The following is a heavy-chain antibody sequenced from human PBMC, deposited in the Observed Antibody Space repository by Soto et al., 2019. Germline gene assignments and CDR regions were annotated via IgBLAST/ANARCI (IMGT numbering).Heavy chain of an antibody. CDR1: GFTFSSYS. J-gene: IGHJ6*02. V-gene: IGHV3-21*01. D-gene: IGHD6-19*01. Sequence: GGSLRLSCAASGFTFSSYSMNWVRQAPGKGLEWVSSISSSSSYIYYADSVKGRFTISRDNAKNSLYLQMNSLRAEDTAVYYCARENSSGWHYYGMDVWGQGTTVTVSS. CDR3: ARENSSGWHYYGMDV. CDR2: ISSSSSYI.